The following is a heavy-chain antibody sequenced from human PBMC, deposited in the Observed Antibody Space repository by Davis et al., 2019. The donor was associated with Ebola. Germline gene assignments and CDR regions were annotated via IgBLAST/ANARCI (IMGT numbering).Heavy chain of an antibody. Sequence: GESLKISCKGSGYSFTSYWIGWVRQMPGKGLEWMGIIYPGDSDTRYSPSFQGQVTISADKSISTAYLQWSSLKASDTAMYYCARHGFFNYDILTGYYGYYFDYWGQGTLVTVSS. V-gene: IGHV5-51*01. CDR3: ARHGFFNYDILTGYYGYYFDY. CDR2: IYPGDSDT. CDR1: GYSFTSYW. D-gene: IGHD3-9*01. J-gene: IGHJ4*02.